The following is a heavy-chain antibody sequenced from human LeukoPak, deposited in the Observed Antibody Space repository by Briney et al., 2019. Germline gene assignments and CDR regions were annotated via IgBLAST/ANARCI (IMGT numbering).Heavy chain of an antibody. J-gene: IGHJ4*02. D-gene: IGHD2-2*01. CDR3: ARHIWKGSCRSTSCSSLDY. Sequence: GGSLRLSCAASGFTFSNYGMEWVRQAPGQGLEGVALIWEDGNNKHYADSVKGRFSISRDNSKNTLYLQMNSLRAEDTAVYYCARHIWKGSCRSTSCSSLDYWGQGTLVTVSS. CDR1: GFTFSNYG. CDR2: IWEDGNNK. V-gene: IGHV3-33*01.